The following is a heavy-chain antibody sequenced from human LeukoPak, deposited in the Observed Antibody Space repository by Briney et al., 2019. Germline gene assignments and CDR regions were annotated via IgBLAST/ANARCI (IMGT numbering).Heavy chain of an antibody. CDR1: GFTFSTYW. Sequence: GGSPRLSCAASGFTFSTYWMNWVRQAPGKGLEWVANIKPDGSEKYFVDSVKGRFTISRDNAKNSLYLQMNSLRAEDTAVYYCLRSGGYWGQGTPVTVSP. J-gene: IGHJ4*02. CDR3: LRSGGY. D-gene: IGHD1-26*01. CDR2: IKPDGSEK. V-gene: IGHV3-7*01.